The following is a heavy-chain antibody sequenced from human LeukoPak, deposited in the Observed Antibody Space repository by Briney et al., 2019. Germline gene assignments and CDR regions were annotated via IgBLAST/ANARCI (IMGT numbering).Heavy chain of an antibody. CDR1: GGSISSSSYY. Sequence: SETLSLTCTVSGGSISSSSYYWGWIRQPPRKGLEWIGSIYYSGSTYYNPSLKSRVTISVDTSKNQFSLKLSSVTAADTAVYYCARPRRGGLDYWGQGTLVTVSS. D-gene: IGHD2-15*01. V-gene: IGHV4-39*01. J-gene: IGHJ4*02. CDR3: ARPRRGGLDY. CDR2: IYYSGST.